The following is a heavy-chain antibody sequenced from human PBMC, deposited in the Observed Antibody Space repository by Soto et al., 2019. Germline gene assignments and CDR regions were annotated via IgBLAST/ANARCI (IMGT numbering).Heavy chain of an antibody. Sequence: QVQLVQSGAEVKKPGASVKVSCKASGYTFSSYAMHWVRQAPGQRLEGMGWINAGNGNTKYSQKFQGRVTITRDTSASTAYMELSSLRSEDTAVYYCARVSGWYYFDYWGQGTLVTVSS. J-gene: IGHJ4*02. CDR2: INAGNGNT. V-gene: IGHV1-3*01. CDR1: GYTFSSYA. D-gene: IGHD6-19*01. CDR3: ARVSGWYYFDY.